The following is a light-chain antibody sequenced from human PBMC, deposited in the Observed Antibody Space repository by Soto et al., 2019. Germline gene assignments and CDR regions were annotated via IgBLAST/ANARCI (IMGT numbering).Light chain of an antibody. CDR3: QQDDNLPRYT. V-gene: IGKV1-33*01. CDR2: DAS. CDR1: QDLNNY. J-gene: IGKJ2*01. Sequence: DIQMTQSPSSLSASVGDKVTITCQASQDLNNYLNWYQQKPGKAPKVLIYDASNLETGVPSRFSGSAPGTEFPFTISSLQPEDIATYCCQQDDNLPRYTFGQGTKLEIK.